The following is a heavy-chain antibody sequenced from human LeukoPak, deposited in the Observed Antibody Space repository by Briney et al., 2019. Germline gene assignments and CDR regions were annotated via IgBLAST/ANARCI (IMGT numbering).Heavy chain of an antibody. CDR3: ARVSYGSGSYYAFDI. CDR2: ANSDGSST. V-gene: IGHV3-74*01. Sequence: PGGSLRLSCAASGFTLSSYWMHWVRQGPGKGLVWVSRANSDGSSTSYADSVEGRFTISRENAKNSLYLQMNSVRAGDTAVYYCARVSYGSGSYYAFDIWGQGTMVTVSS. J-gene: IGHJ3*02. D-gene: IGHD3-10*01. CDR1: GFTLSSYW.